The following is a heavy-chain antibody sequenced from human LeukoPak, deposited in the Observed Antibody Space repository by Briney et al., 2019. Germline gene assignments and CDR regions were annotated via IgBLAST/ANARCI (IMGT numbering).Heavy chain of an antibody. CDR3: VRNRAFDI. Sequence: SETLSLTCSVSGGSITDYYWNWIRQPPGKGLEWMGYSDHSGSTNYNPSLKSRVTISVDTSKNQIFLKLSSVTAADTAVYYCVRNRAFDIWGQGTMVTVSS. CDR2: SDHSGST. V-gene: IGHV4-59*01. CDR1: GGSITDYY. D-gene: IGHD1-14*01. J-gene: IGHJ3*02.